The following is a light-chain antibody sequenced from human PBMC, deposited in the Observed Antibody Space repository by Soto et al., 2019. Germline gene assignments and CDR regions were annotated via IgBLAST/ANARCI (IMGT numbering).Light chain of an antibody. Sequence: EVVLTQSPVTLSLSPGERATLSCRASQSFRGLLAWYQQKPGQAPRLLIYDAYNRATGIPPRFSGSGSGTDFTLTISSLEPEDYAVYYCQQRHMWPITFGQGTRLEI. J-gene: IGKJ5*01. CDR2: DAY. CDR1: QSFRGL. V-gene: IGKV3-11*01. CDR3: QQRHMWPIT.